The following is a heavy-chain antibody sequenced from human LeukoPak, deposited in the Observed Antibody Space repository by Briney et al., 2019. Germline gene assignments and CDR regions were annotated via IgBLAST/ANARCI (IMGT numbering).Heavy chain of an antibody. Sequence: GESLKISCKGSGYSFTSYWIGWVRQMPGKGLEWMGIIYPGDSDTRYSPSFQGQVTISADKSISTAYLQWGSLKASDTAMYYCARVPRRSSGWYYFDYWGQGTLVTVSS. J-gene: IGHJ4*02. CDR1: GYSFTSYW. D-gene: IGHD6-19*01. CDR3: ARVPRRSSGWYYFDY. CDR2: IYPGDSDT. V-gene: IGHV5-51*03.